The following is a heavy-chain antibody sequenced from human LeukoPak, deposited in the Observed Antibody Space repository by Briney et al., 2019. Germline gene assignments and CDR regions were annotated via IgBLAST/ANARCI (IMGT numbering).Heavy chain of an antibody. CDR2: IYPRDGST. CDR3: ARDWDTAMVTLGTFDI. Sequence: ASVKVSCKASGYTFTSNYIHWVRQAPGQGLEWMGMIYPRDGSTSYAQKFQGRVTVTRDTSTSTVHMELSGLRSEDTAVYYCARDWDTAMVTLGTFDIWGQGTMVTVSS. CDR1: GYTFTSNY. J-gene: IGHJ3*02. V-gene: IGHV1-46*01. D-gene: IGHD5-18*01.